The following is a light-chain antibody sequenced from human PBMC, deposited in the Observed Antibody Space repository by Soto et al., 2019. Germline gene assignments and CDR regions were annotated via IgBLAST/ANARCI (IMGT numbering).Light chain of an antibody. CDR1: QSISSW. CDR3: QQYSNWPSIT. J-gene: IGKJ5*01. Sequence: DIQMTQSPSTLSASVGDRVTITCRASQSISSWLAWYQQKPGKAPKLLIYDASSLESGVPARFSGSGSGTDFTLTISSLDPEDFAVYYCQQYSNWPSITFGQGTRLEIK. CDR2: DAS. V-gene: IGKV1-5*01.